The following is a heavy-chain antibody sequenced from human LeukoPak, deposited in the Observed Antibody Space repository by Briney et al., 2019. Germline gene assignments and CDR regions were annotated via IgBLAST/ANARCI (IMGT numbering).Heavy chain of an antibody. CDR3: AREDAYGSGSYYNAPDY. CDR2: INPNSGGT. D-gene: IGHD3-10*01. V-gene: IGHV1-2*02. CDR1: GYTFTGYF. Sequence: ASVKVSCKASGYTFTGYFIHWVRQAPGQGLEWMGWINPNSGGTNYAQKFQGRVTMTRDTSISTAYMELSRLRSDDTAVYYCAREDAYGSGSYYNAPDYWGQGTLVTVSS. J-gene: IGHJ4*02.